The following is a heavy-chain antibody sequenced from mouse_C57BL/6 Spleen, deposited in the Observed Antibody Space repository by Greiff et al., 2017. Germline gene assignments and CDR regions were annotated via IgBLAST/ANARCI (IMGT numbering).Heavy chain of an antibody. CDR1: GYTFTDYN. J-gene: IGHJ2*01. V-gene: IGHV1-22*01. Sequence: EVQLQQSGPELVKPGASVKMSCKASGYTFTDYNMHWVKQSHGQSLEWIGYINPNNGGTNYNEKFKSKATLTVDKSSSTAYMQLSSLTSEDSAVYYCARDYYGSSYDYWGQGTTLTVSS. CDR2: INPNNGGT. D-gene: IGHD1-1*01. CDR3: ARDYYGSSYDY.